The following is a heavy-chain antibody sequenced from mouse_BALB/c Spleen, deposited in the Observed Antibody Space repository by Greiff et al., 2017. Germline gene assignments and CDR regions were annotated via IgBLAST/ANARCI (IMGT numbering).Heavy chain of an antibody. V-gene: IGHV1-69*01. CDR3: ARAGSGDYAMDY. Sequence: QVQLQQPGAELVMPGASVKMSCKASGYTFTDYWMHWVKQRPGQGLEWIGAIDTSDSYTSYNQKFKGKATLTVDESSSTAYMQLSSLTSEDSAVYYGARAGSGDYAMDYWGQGTSVTVSS. D-gene: IGHD1-3*01. J-gene: IGHJ4*01. CDR2: IDTSDSYT. CDR1: GYTFTDYW.